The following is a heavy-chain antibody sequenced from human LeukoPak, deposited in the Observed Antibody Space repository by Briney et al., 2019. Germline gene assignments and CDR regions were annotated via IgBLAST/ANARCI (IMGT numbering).Heavy chain of an antibody. J-gene: IGHJ4*02. D-gene: IGHD4/OR15-4a*01. Sequence: SETLSLTCTVSGGSISTNNWSWIRQPPGKGLEWIGFIYYSGGTNYSPSLKSRVTISVDTSKNQFSLKLSSVTAADTAVYYCARLLGAARGPSDYGGQGTLVTVSS. V-gene: IGHV4-59*01. CDR1: GGSISTNN. CDR2: IYYSGGT. CDR3: ARLLGAARGPSDY.